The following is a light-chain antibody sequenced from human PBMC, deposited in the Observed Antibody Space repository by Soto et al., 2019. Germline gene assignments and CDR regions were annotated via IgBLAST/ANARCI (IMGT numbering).Light chain of an antibody. CDR1: SSDVVGYNY. J-gene: IGLJ2*01. V-gene: IGLV2-8*01. Sequence: QSALTQPPSASGSPGQSVTISCTGTSSDVVGYNYVSWYQQHPGKAPKLMIYEVNKRPSGVPDRFSGSKSGNTASLTVSGLQAEDEADYYCSSYGGSNNLVFGGGTKLTVL. CDR3: SSYGGSNNLV. CDR2: EVN.